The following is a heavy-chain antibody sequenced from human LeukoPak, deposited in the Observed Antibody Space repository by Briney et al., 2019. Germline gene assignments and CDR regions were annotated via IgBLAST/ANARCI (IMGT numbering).Heavy chain of an antibody. Sequence: PSETLSLTCTVSGGSISSSSYYRGWIRQPPGKGLEWIGCIYYSGSTYYNPSLKSRVTISVDTSKNQFSLKLSSVTAADTAVYYCARDNTDSYYYGSVGDNWFDPWGQGTLVTVSS. CDR1: GGSISSSSYY. V-gene: IGHV4-39*07. J-gene: IGHJ5*02. D-gene: IGHD3-10*01. CDR2: IYYSGST. CDR3: ARDNTDSYYYGSVGDNWFDP.